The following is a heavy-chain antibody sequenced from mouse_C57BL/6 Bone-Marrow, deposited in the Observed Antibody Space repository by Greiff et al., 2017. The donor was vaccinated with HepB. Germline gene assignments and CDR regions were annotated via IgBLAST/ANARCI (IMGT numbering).Heavy chain of an antibody. CDR1: GYTFTSYG. Sequence: QLKQSGAELARPGASVKLSCKASGYTFTSYGISWVKQRTGQGLEWIGEIYPRSGNTYYNEKFKGKATLTADKSSSTAYMELRSLTSEDSAVYFCARGDSNYYYFDYWGQGTTLTVSS. D-gene: IGHD2-5*01. J-gene: IGHJ2*01. CDR2: IYPRSGNT. CDR3: ARGDSNYYYFDY. V-gene: IGHV1-81*01.